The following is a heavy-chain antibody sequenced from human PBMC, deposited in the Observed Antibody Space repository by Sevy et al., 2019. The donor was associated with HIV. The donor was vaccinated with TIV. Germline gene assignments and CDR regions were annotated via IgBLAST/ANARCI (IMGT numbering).Heavy chain of an antibody. V-gene: IGHV3-74*01. D-gene: IGHD1-26*01. Sequence: GGSLRLSCAASGFTFNSYWMHWVRQAPGKGLVWVSRINSDGRTTTYADSVKGRFTISRDNAKNTLYLQMNSLRAEDTAMYYCTRGPGSPGSYYHADSWGQGTLVTVSS. CDR3: TRGPGSPGSYYHADS. CDR2: INSDGRTT. J-gene: IGHJ5*01. CDR1: GFTFNSYW.